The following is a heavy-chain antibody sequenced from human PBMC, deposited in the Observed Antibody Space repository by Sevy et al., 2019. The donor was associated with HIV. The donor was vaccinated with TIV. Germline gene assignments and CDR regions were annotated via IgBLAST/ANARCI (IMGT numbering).Heavy chain of an antibody. V-gene: IGHV3-48*02. CDR3: ARGPCNYSLDY. J-gene: IGHJ4*02. D-gene: IGHD2-21*01. CDR1: GFTFNKYS. CDR2: LSIGSGVI. Sequence: GGSLRLSCAASGFTFNKYSMIWVRQTPGKGLEWVSILSIGSGVIYYADSVKGRFTISRDNAKSSVYLQMNSLRHEDTAVYYCARGPCNYSLDYWGQGTLVTVSS.